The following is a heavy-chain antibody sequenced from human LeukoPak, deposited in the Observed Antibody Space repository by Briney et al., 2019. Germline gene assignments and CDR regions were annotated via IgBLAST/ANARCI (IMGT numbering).Heavy chain of an antibody. CDR3: AKDKTSGIAGPFDH. CDR2: IRWNSGRI. D-gene: IGHD6-13*01. CDR1: GFTFDDYA. J-gene: IGHJ5*02. Sequence: GGSLRLSCAASGFTFDDYAMHWIRQTPGKGLEWVSGIRWNSGRIDYADFVKGRFINSRDNAKNSLYLQMNSLRAEDSALYYCAKDKTSGIAGPFDHWGQGTLVTVSS. V-gene: IGHV3-9*01.